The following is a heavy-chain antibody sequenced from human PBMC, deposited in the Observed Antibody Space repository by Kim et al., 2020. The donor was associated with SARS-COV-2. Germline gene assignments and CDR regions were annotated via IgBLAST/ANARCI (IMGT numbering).Heavy chain of an antibody. J-gene: IGHJ2*01. V-gene: IGHV3-9*01. D-gene: IGHD3-10*01. CDR3: AKDILSGGEWYSDL. CDR2: ISWDSGSI. CDR1: GFTFDDYA. Sequence: GGSLRLSCAASGFTFDDYAMHWVRQAPGKGLEWVSGISWDSGSIGYADSVKGRFTISRDNAKNSLYLQMNSLRAEDTALYYCAKDILSGGEWYSDLCGR.